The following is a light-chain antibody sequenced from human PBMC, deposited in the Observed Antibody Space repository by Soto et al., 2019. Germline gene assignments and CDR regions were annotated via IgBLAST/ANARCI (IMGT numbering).Light chain of an antibody. Sequence: DIQMTQSPSSLSASVGDRVTITCRASESISSHLNWYQQKSGRAPQLLIHAASTLQTGVPSRFSGSGSGTDFTLTIGSLQPEEFATYYCQQSYSVPITVGQGTRLEIK. CDR2: AAS. J-gene: IGKJ5*01. CDR3: QQSYSVPIT. V-gene: IGKV1-39*01. CDR1: ESISSH.